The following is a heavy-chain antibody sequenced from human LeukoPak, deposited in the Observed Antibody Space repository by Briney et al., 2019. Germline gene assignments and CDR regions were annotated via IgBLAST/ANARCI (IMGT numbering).Heavy chain of an antibody. V-gene: IGHV5-51*01. D-gene: IGHD1-26*01. CDR1: GYTFTNYW. Sequence: GESLKISCKGSGYTFTNYWIGWVRQMPGKGLEWMGIIYPADSDTRYSPSFQGQVTISADKSINTAYLQWSSLKASDTAMYYCARRPLFVGAMDGPNFDLWGRGTLVTVSS. CDR2: IYPADSDT. CDR3: ARRPLFVGAMDGPNFDL. J-gene: IGHJ2*01.